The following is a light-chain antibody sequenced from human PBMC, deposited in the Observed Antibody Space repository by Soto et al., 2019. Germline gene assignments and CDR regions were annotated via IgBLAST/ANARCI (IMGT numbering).Light chain of an antibody. CDR1: QSISSW. CDR3: QQYNSYYT. V-gene: IGKV1-5*01. Sequence: DIQMTQSPSTLSASVGDRVTITCRASQSISSWLAWYQQKPGKAPKLLIYDASSLESGVPSRFSGSGSGTEFTPTISSLQPDDFATYYGQQYNSYYTFGQGTKLEIK. CDR2: DAS. J-gene: IGKJ2*01.